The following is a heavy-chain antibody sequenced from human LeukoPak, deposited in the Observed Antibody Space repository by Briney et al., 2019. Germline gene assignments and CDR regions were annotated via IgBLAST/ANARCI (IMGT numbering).Heavy chain of an antibody. V-gene: IGHV1-8*01. Sequence: ASVKVSCKASGYTFTSYDINWVRQATGQGLEGMGWMNPNSGNTGYAQKFQGRVTMTRNTSISTAYMELSSLRSEDTAVYYCARGLDYYGSAHTSNYYYYYMDVWGKGTTVTVSS. CDR2: MNPNSGNT. CDR3: ARGLDYYGSAHTSNYYYYYMDV. D-gene: IGHD3-10*01. J-gene: IGHJ6*03. CDR1: GYTFTSYD.